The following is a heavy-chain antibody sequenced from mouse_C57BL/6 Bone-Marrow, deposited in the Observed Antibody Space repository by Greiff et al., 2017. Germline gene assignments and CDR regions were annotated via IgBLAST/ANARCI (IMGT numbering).Heavy chain of an antibody. J-gene: IGHJ3*01. D-gene: IGHD2-1*01. CDR3: TSNYVWFAY. V-gene: IGHV1-15*01. CDR1: GYTFTDYE. Sequence: ESGAELVRPGASVTLSCKASGYTFTDYEMHWVKQTPVHGLEWIGAIDPEPGGTAYNQKFKGKAILTADKSSSTAYMELRSLTSEDSAVYYCTSNYVWFAYWGQGTLVTVSA. CDR2: IDPEPGGT.